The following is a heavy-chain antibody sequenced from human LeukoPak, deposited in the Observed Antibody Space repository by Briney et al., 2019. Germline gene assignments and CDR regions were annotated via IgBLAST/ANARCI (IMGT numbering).Heavy chain of an antibody. V-gene: IGHV3-23*01. CDR1: GFTFSSYA. D-gene: IGHD6-13*01. CDR3: AKDLGSSWYGGLL. J-gene: IGHJ4*02. Sequence: PGGSLRLSCAASGFTFSSYAMSWVRQAPGKGLEWVSAISGSGGSTYYADSVKGRFTISRDNSKNTLYLQMNGLRAEDTAVYYCAKDLGSSWYGGLLWGQGTLVTVSS. CDR2: ISGSGGST.